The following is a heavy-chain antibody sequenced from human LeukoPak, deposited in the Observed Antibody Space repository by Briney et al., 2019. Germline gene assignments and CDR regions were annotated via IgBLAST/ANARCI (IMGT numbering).Heavy chain of an antibody. CDR3: AKGKSIASLWYMDV. CDR2: ITWDSGTI. V-gene: IGHV3-9*01. Sequence: PGRSLRLSCEASGFSLGDYAMHWVRQIPGKGLEWVSGITWDSGTIDCAGSVRGRFTISRDNAKNSLYLQMNTLRPEDTAIYYCAKGKSIASLWYMDVWGKGTTVIVSS. J-gene: IGHJ6*03. D-gene: IGHD2-2*01. CDR1: GFSLGDYA.